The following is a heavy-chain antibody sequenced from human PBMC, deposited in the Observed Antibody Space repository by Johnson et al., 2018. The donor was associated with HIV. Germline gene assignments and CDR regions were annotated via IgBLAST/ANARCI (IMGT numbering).Heavy chain of an antibody. CDR2: ISYDGSNK. V-gene: IGHV3-30-3*01. CDR3: ARDRVITFGGVIGRGAFDI. J-gene: IGHJ3*02. CDR1: GFTFSNSA. Sequence: QVQLVESGGGVVQPGRALRLSCAASGFTFSNSAMHWVRQAPGKGLEWVAVISYDGSNKYYADSVKGRFTISRDNSKNTLYLQMNSLRAEDTAVYYCARDRVITFGGVIGRGAFDIWGQGTMVTVSS. D-gene: IGHD3-16*02.